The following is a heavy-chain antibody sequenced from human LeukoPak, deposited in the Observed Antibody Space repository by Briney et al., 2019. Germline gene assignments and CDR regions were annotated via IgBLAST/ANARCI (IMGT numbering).Heavy chain of an antibody. CDR2: IYHSGGT. Sequence: PSETLSLTCAVSGGSITSDNWWSWVRQSPGKGLEWIGEIYHSGGTNYNPSLKGRVTISVDKSNNHFSLRLASVTAADTAVYYCARTFGYSGSWYSFDYWGQGTLVTVSS. V-gene: IGHV4-4*02. CDR1: GGSITSDNW. CDR3: ARTFGYSGSWYSFDY. J-gene: IGHJ4*01. D-gene: IGHD6-13*01.